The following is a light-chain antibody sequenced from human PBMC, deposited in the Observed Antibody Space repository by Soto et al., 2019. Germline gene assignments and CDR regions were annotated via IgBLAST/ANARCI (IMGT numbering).Light chain of an antibody. CDR2: AAS. Sequence: DIQMTQSPSSLSASVGDRGTITCRASKSISSHLNWYQQKPGNAPKLLIYAASSLQSGVPLRFSGSGSGTDFTLTIGSLQPEDFATYYCQQSYSSPPWTFGQGTKVDIK. V-gene: IGKV1-39*01. CDR1: KSISSH. CDR3: QQSYSSPPWT. J-gene: IGKJ1*01.